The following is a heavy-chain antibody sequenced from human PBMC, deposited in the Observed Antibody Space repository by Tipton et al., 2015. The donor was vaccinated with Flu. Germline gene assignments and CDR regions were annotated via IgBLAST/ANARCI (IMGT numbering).Heavy chain of an antibody. CDR2: IYYSGST. J-gene: IGHJ6*02. V-gene: IGHV4-59*01. CDR1: GGSISSYY. CDR3: ARGRSSYYYYSCGMDV. Sequence: TLSLTCTVSGGSISSYYWSWIRQPPGKGLEWIGYIYYSGSTNYNPSLKSRVTISVDTSKNQFSLKLSSVTAADTAVYYCARGRSSYYYYSCGMDVWGQGTTVTVSS.